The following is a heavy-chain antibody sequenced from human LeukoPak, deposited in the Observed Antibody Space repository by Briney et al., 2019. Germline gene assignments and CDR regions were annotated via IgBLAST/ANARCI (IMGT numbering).Heavy chain of an antibody. CDR1: GYTFTSYY. CDR3: ASGAGDGVLYYDFYSGYCGHYNWFDP. CDR2: INPSGCST. D-gene: IGHD3-3*01. Sequence: ASVKVSCKASGYTFTSYYMHWVRQAPGQGLEWMGKINPSGCSTSYAQKIQCRVTMTSVTSTSTVYMELSSLRSETTAVYYWASGAGDGVLYYDFYSGYCGHYNWFDPWGQGTMVTVSS. V-gene: IGHV1-46*01. J-gene: IGHJ5*01.